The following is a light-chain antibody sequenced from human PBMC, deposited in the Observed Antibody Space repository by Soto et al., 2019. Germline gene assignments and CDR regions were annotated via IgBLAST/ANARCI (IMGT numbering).Light chain of an antibody. V-gene: IGKV3D-20*01. CDR3: QQYWSSPRT. CDR1: QSVSSNY. J-gene: IGKJ1*01. CDR2: DAW. Sequence: PGARATLSCGASQSVSSNYLAWYQQRPGLAPRLLIYDAWKRATGIPDRFSGSGSGTDFILTISRLEPEDFAVYYCQQYWSSPRTFGQGTKVEIK.